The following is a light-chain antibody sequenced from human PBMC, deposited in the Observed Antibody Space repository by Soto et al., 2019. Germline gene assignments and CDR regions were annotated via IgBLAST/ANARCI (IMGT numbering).Light chain of an antibody. CDR2: DAS. Sequence: EIVLTQSPATLSLSPGERATLSCRASQSFSSSLAWYQQKPGQPPRLLIYDASNRAAGIPARFSGSGSGTDFTLTISSLEPEDFAVYDCQQRSNWITFGQGTRLEIE. J-gene: IGKJ5*01. CDR3: QQRSNWIT. V-gene: IGKV3-11*01. CDR1: QSFSSS.